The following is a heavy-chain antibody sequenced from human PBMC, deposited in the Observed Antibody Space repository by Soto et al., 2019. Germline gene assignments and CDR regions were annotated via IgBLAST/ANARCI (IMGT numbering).Heavy chain of an antibody. J-gene: IGHJ4*02. D-gene: IGHD3-10*01. CDR3: ARDIWNYYGSGSYFPTFDY. V-gene: IGHV1-18*01. Sequence: GASVKVSCKASGYTFTSYGISWVRQAPGQGLEWMGWISAYNGNTNYAQKLQGRVTMTTDTSTSTAYMELRSLRSDDTAVYYCARDIWNYYGSGSYFPTFDYWGQGTLVTVSS. CDR1: GYTFTSYG. CDR2: ISAYNGNT.